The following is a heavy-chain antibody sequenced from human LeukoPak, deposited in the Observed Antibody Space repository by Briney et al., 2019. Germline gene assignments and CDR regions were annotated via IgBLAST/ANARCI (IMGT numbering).Heavy chain of an antibody. CDR3: ARGRRKLELHSSRGFDY. D-gene: IGHD1-7*01. CDR2: SYTSGST. CDR1: GAPFIGYN. Sequence: PPETLSLTCTAPGAPFIGYNGSGSRQPPGKGLEGFGRSYTSGSTNYNPSLKSRVTMSVDTSKNQFSLKLSSVTAADTAVYYCARGRRKLELHSSRGFDYWGQGTLVTVSS. V-gene: IGHV4-4*07. J-gene: IGHJ4*02.